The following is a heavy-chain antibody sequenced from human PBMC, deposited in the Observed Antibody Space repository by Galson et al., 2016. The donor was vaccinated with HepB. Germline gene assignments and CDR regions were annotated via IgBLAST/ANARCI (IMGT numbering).Heavy chain of an antibody. V-gene: IGHV3-30*18. CDR2: ISSDGIDK. CDR3: AKAPNPGTTLYPLDY. D-gene: IGHD3-16*02. J-gene: IGHJ4*02. Sequence: SLRLSCAASGFTFNNFGLHWVRQAPGKGLEWVSRISSDGIDKYYADSVKGRFTISRDNSKNTVFLQMNSVRLEDTAVYYCAKAPNPGTTLYPLDYWGQGSLVTVSS. CDR1: GFTFNNFG.